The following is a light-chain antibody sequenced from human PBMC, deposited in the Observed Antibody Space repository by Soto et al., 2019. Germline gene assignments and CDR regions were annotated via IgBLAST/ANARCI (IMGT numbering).Light chain of an antibody. J-gene: IGKJ1*01. Sequence: DIQMTQSPSSLSASVGDIVTITCQASQDISNYLNWYQQKPGRAPKLLIHDASNLETGVPSRFSGRGSGTDFTFTISNLQPEDIATYWCQQYGGLPRTFGQGTKVEI. CDR3: QQYGGLPRT. CDR1: QDISNY. CDR2: DAS. V-gene: IGKV1-33*01.